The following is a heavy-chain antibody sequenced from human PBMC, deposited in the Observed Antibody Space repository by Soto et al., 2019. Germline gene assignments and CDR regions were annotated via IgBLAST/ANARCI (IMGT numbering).Heavy chain of an antibody. J-gene: IGHJ4*02. CDR1: GGTFSSYT. D-gene: IGHD6-6*01. V-gene: IGHV1-69*02. CDR2: IIPILGIA. Sequence: GASVKVSCKASGGTFSSYTISWVRQAPGQGLEWMGRIIPILGIANYAQKFQGRVTITADESTSTAYMELSSLRSEDTAVYYCARAAEYSSPSWDLDYWGQGTLVTVSS. CDR3: ARAAEYSSPSWDLDY.